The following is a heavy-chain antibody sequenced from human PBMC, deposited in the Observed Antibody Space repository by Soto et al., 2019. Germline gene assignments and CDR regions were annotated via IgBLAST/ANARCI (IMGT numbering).Heavy chain of an antibody. CDR2: IGRRSDI. Sequence: GGSLRLSCEASGFSFSTYSMHWVRQAPGKGLEWVSSIGRRSDIYYADSVKGRFTISRDNAENSVSLQMNSLRDEDTAVYYCAREETAWPLAYGLDVWGQGTTVTVSS. CDR1: GFSFSTYS. CDR3: AREETAWPLAYGLDV. J-gene: IGHJ6*02. D-gene: IGHD2-21*02. V-gene: IGHV3-21*01.